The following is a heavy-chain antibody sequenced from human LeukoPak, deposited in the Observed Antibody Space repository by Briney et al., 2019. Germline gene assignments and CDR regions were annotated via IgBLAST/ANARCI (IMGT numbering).Heavy chain of an antibody. CDR2: MYYSGST. CDR1: GGSISSSSYY. D-gene: IGHD3-9*01. CDR3: ARHIGSYDILTGYYKGWFDP. Sequence: SETLSLTCTVSGGSISSSSYYWGWIRQPPGKGLEWIGSMYYSGSTYYNPSLKSRVTISVDTSKNQFSLKLSSVTAADTAVYYCARHIGSYDILTGYYKGWFDPWGQGTLVTVSS. V-gene: IGHV4-39*01. J-gene: IGHJ5*02.